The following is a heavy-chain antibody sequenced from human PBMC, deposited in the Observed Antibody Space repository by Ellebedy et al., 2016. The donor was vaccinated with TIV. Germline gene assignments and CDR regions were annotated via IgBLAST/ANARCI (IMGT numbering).Heavy chain of an antibody. CDR1: GFTFSCCA. D-gene: IGHD2-15*01. Sequence: GESLKISCAASGFTFSCCAMSWVRQAPGKGLEWVSVISNSGDTTYADSVKGRFTISRHKSKDTLYLQMNSLRADDTAVYYCARVKAYSAFDIWGQGTRVTVSS. J-gene: IGHJ3*02. CDR3: ARVKAYSAFDI. V-gene: IGHV3-23*01. CDR2: ISNSGDTT.